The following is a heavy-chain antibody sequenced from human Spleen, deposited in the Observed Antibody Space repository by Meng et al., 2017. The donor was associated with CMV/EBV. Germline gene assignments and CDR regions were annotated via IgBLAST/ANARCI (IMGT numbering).Heavy chain of an antibody. J-gene: IGHJ5*02. CDR1: GASISSGGFS. Sequence: SGASISSGGFSWNWLRQHAEKGLEWIGYIYSDGRTYYNPSLKSRLAISLDTPKNQFSLNLTSVTAADTAVYYCARGGYTSGSGWFAPWGQGTLVTVSS. CDR2: IYSDGRT. V-gene: IGHV4-31*02. CDR3: ARGGYTSGSGWFAP. D-gene: IGHD1-1*01.